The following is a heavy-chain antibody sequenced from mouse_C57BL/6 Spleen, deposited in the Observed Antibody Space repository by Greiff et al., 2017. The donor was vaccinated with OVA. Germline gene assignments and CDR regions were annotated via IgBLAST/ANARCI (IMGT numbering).Heavy chain of an antibody. D-gene: IGHD2-5*01. J-gene: IGHJ3*01. V-gene: IGHV1-18*01. CDR3: ARSRSNYVAWFAY. CDR1: GYTFTDYN. Sequence: EVQVVESGPELVKPGASVKIPCKASGYTFTDYNMDWVKQSHGKSLEWIGDINPNNGGTIYNQKFKGKATLTVDKSSSTAYMELRSLTSEDTAVYYCARSRSNYVAWFAYWGQGTLVTVSA. CDR2: INPNNGGT.